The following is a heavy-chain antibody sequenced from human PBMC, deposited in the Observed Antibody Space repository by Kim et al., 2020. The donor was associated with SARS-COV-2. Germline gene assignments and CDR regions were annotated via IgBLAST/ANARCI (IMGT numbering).Heavy chain of an antibody. J-gene: IGHJ6*02. D-gene: IGHD2-2*01. CDR1: GGTFSSYA. V-gene: IGHV1-69*13. CDR2: IIPMFGTA. Sequence: SVKVSCKASGGTFSSYAISWVRQAPGQGLEWMGGIIPMFGTANYAQKFQGRVTITADESTSTAYMDLSSLRSGDTAVYYCATRIVVVPAGPWFYYYGMDVWGQGTTVTVSS. CDR3: ATRIVVVPAGPWFYYYGMDV.